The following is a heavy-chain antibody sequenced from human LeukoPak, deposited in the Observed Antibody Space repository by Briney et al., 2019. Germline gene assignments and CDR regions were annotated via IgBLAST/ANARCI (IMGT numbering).Heavy chain of an antibody. V-gene: IGHV3-7*01. J-gene: IGHJ3*02. CDR1: GFTFSSYW. CDR2: IKQDGSEK. D-gene: IGHD3-3*01. CDR3: ARDESLGDFWSGYFDALDM. Sequence: GGSLRLSCAASGFTFSSYWMSWVRQAPGKGLEWVANIKQDGSEKYYVDSVKGRFTISRDNAKNSLYLQMNSLRAEDTAVYYCARDESLGDFWSGYFDALDMWGQGTMVTVSS.